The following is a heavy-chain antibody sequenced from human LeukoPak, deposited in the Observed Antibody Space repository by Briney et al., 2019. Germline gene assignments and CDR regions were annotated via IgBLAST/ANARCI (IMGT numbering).Heavy chain of an antibody. CDR1: GYTFTDYY. V-gene: IGHV1-69*05. CDR2: IIPIFGTA. J-gene: IGHJ6*03. Sequence: SVKVSCKASGYTFTDYYIHWVRQAPGQGLEWMGRIIPIFGTANYAQKFQGRVTITTDESTSTAYMELSSLRSEDTAVYYCARGITLGYCSGGSCYATRNKYYYYYMDVWGKGTTVTVSS. D-gene: IGHD2-15*01. CDR3: ARGITLGYCSGGSCYATRNKYYYYYMDV.